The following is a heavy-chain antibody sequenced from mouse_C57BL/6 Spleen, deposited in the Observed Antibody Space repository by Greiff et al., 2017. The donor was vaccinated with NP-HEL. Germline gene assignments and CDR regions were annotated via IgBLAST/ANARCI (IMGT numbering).Heavy chain of an antibody. V-gene: IGHV14-3*01. J-gene: IGHJ3*01. Sequence: VQLQQSVAELVRPGASVKLSCTASGFNIKNTYMPWVKQRPEQGLEWIGRIDPANGNTKYAPKFQGKATITADTSSNTAYLQLSSLTSEDTAIYYCARADDRAYWGQGTLVTVSA. D-gene: IGHD2-12*01. CDR2: IDPANGNT. CDR3: ARADDRAY. CDR1: GFNIKNTY.